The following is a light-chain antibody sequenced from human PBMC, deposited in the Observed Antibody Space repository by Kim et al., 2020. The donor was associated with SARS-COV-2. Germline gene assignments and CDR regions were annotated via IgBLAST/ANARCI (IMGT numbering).Light chain of an antibody. Sequence: EIVLTQSPGTLSLSPGERATLSCRASQSVGSNYLAWYQQKPGQAPRLFMYGASSRATDIPDRFSGSGSGTDFTLTINRLEPEDFAVYYCHQYGDSPDTFGQGTKLEI. CDR3: HQYGDSPDT. CDR2: GAS. V-gene: IGKV3-20*01. CDR1: QSVGSNY. J-gene: IGKJ2*01.